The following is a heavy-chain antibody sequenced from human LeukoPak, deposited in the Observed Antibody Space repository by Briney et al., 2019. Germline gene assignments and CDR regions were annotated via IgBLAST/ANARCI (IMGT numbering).Heavy chain of an antibody. CDR1: GFTFDDYA. J-gene: IGHJ4*02. V-gene: IGHV3-9*01. D-gene: IGHD6-19*01. CDR2: ISWNSDSI. Sequence: GGSLRLSCAASGFTFDDYAMHWVRQAPGKGLEWVSGISWNSDSIGYADSVKGRFTISRDNAKNSLYLQMNSLRAEDTALYYCAKGSGYSSGWYDFDWGQGTLVTVSS. CDR3: AKGSGYSSGWYDFD.